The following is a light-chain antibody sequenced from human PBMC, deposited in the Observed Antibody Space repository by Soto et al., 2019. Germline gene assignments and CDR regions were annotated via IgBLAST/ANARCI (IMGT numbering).Light chain of an antibody. J-gene: IGKJ1*01. V-gene: IGKV1-39*01. CDR1: QSISSY. Sequence: DIQMTQSPSSLSASVGDRVTITCRASQSISSYLNWYQQKPGKAPKLLIYAASSLQSGVPSRFSGSGSRTDFTLTISSLQPEDFATYYCQQYDSFSVTFGQGTKVEIK. CDR2: AAS. CDR3: QQYDSFSVT.